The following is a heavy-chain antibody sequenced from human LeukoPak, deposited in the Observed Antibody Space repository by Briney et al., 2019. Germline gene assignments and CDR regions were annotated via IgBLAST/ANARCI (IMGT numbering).Heavy chain of an antibody. CDR3: ARDSGSPKGSCAY. D-gene: IGHD1-26*01. CDR2: ISSSSSYI. CDR1: GFTFSNYW. Sequence: PGGSLRLSCTASGFTFSNYWMSWVRQAPGKGLEWVSSISSSSSYIYYADSVKGRFTISRDNAKNSLYLQMNSLRAEDTAVYYCARDSGSPKGSCAYWGQGTLVTVSS. J-gene: IGHJ4*02. V-gene: IGHV3-21*01.